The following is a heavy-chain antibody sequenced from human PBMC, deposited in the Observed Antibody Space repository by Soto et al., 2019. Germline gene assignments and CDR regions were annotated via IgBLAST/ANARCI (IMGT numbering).Heavy chain of an antibody. CDR2: INSDGSST. Sequence: GGSLRLSCAASGFTFRSYWMHWVRKAPGKGLVWVSRINSDGSSTNYADSVKGRFTISRDNAKDTLHLQMNSLRTEDTAVYYCARDETQTFRSFVHYYGVDVWGQGTTVTVSS. CDR1: GFTFRSYW. V-gene: IGHV3-74*01. J-gene: IGHJ6*02. CDR3: ARDETQTFRSFVHYYGVDV. D-gene: IGHD3-10*01.